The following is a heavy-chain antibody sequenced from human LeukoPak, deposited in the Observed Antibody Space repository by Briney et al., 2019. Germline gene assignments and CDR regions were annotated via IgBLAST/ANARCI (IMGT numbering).Heavy chain of an antibody. CDR1: GFTFSSYA. D-gene: IGHD6-6*01. V-gene: IGHV3-23*01. Sequence: GASLRLSCEASGFTFSSYAMSWVRQAPGKGLEWVSAISGSGGSTYYADSVKGRFTISRDNSKNTLYLQVNSLRAEDTAVYYCAKEGKYSRPIDYWGQGTLVTVSS. CDR3: AKEGKYSRPIDY. J-gene: IGHJ4*02. CDR2: ISGSGGST.